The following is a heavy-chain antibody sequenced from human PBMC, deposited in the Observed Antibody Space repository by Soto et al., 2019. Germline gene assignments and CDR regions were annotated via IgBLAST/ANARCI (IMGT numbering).Heavy chain of an antibody. J-gene: IGHJ6*02. V-gene: IGHV4-34*01. D-gene: IGHD6-13*01. Sequence: SETLSLTCAVYGGSFSGYYWSWIRQPPGKGLEWIGEINHSGSTNYNPSLKSRVTISVDTSKNQFSPKLSSVTAADTAVYYCARLEQLAHYYYYGMDVWGQGTTVTVSS. CDR2: INHSGST. CDR1: GGSFSGYY. CDR3: ARLEQLAHYYYYGMDV.